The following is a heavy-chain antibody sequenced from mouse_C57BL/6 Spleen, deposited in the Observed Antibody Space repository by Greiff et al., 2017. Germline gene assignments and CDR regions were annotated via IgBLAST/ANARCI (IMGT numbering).Heavy chain of an antibody. CDR3: ARSGDGYYVYAMDY. J-gene: IGHJ4*01. CDR2: INPNNGGT. Sequence: EVQLQQSGPELVKPGASVKISCKASGYTFTDYYMNWVKQSHGKSLEWIGDINPNNGGTSYNQKFKGKATLTVDKSSSTAYMGLRSLTSEDAAVYYCARSGDGYYVYAMDYWGQGTSVTVSS. D-gene: IGHD2-3*01. V-gene: IGHV1-26*01. CDR1: GYTFTDYY.